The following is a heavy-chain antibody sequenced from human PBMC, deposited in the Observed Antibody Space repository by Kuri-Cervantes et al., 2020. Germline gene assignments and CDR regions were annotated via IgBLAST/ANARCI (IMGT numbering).Heavy chain of an antibody. J-gene: IGHJ6*02. CDR1: GGSFSGYY. Sequence: SQTLSLTCAVYGGSFSGYYWSWIRQPPGKGLEWIGEINHSGSTYYNPSLKSRVTISVDTSKNQFSLKLSSVTAADTAVYYCASSHPIYDILTGYSPGYYGMDVWGQGTTVTVSS. V-gene: IGHV4-34*01. CDR3: ASSHPIYDILTGYSPGYYGMDV. CDR2: INHSGST. D-gene: IGHD3-9*01.